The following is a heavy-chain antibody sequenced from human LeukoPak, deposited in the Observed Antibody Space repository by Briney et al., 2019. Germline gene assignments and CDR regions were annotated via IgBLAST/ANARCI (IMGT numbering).Heavy chain of an antibody. CDR1: GDSVSTNSAA. J-gene: IGHJ4*02. Sequence: SQTLSLTCAISGDSVSTNSAAWNWIRQSPSRGLEWLGRTYYRSKWYNDFALSVKSRITINPDTSKNQFSLQLNSVTPEDTAVYYCARDLGRGWSNYFDYWGQGTLVTVSS. CDR2: TYYRSKWYN. CDR3: ARDLGRGWSNYFDY. V-gene: IGHV6-1*01. D-gene: IGHD6-19*01.